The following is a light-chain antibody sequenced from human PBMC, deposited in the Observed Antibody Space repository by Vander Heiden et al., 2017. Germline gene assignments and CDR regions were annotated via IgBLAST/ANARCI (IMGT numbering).Light chain of an antibody. Sequence: SALTQPASVSGSPGQSFTISCTATSSDIGRFTLVSWYRQSPGKAPKLIISEVTERPSGVSSRFSGSKSGYTASLTISGLQPEDEADYYCCSYAGTGTYIVFGGGTKLTVL. CDR3: CSYAGTGTYIV. CDR1: SSDIGRFTL. V-gene: IGLV2-23*02. CDR2: EVT. J-gene: IGLJ2*01.